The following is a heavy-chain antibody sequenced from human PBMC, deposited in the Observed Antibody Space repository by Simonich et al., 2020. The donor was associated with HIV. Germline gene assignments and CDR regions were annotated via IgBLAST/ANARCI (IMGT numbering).Heavy chain of an antibody. Sequence: QVQLVQSGAEVKKPGSSVKVSCKASGGTFSSYAISWVRQAPGQGLEWMGRFIPIFGTSNYAQKFQGRVTITVDESPSTAYMELSSLRSEDTAFYYCATGRGTMVTPDYWGQGTLVTVSS. CDR2: FIPIFGTS. V-gene: IGHV1-69*13. D-gene: IGHD4-17*01. CDR3: ATGRGTMVTPDY. J-gene: IGHJ4*02. CDR1: GGTFSSYA.